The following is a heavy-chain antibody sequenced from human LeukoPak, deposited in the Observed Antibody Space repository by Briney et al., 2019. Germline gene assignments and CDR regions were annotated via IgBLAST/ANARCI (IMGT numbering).Heavy chain of an antibody. Sequence: GGSLRLSCAASGFTFSSYEMNWVRQAPGKGQEWVSYISSSGSTIYYADSVKGRFTISRDTSKNTLYLQMNSLRAEDTALYYCAKDGYDRSYYSSGPYYFDYWGQGTLVTVSS. CDR2: ISSSGSTI. J-gene: IGHJ4*02. CDR3: AKDGYDRSYYSSGPYYFDY. D-gene: IGHD3-22*01. V-gene: IGHV3-48*03. CDR1: GFTFSSYE.